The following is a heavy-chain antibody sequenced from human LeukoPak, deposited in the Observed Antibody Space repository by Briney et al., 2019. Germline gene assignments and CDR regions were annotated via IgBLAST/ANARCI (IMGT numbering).Heavy chain of an antibody. D-gene: IGHD6-13*01. J-gene: IGHJ4*02. CDR3: ARDTVAAAGTIDY. Sequence: GGSLRLSCAASGFTFSSYSMNWVRQAPGKGLEWVSSISSSSYIYYADSVKGRFTISRDNAKNSLYLQMNSLRAEDTAVYYCARDTVAAAGTIDYWGQGTLVTVSS. V-gene: IGHV3-21*01. CDR2: ISSSSYI. CDR1: GFTFSSYS.